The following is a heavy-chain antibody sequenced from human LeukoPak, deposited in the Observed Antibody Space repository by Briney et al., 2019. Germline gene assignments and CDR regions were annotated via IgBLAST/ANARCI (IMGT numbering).Heavy chain of an antibody. CDR2: ISSSGSTI. D-gene: IGHD1-26*01. CDR1: GFTFSDYY. Sequence: GGSLRLSCAASGFTFSDYYMSWIRQAPGKGLEGVSYISSSGSTIYYADSVKGRFTISRDNAKNSLYLQMNSLRAEDTAVYYCARDGGSYYYYYYMDVWGKGTTVTVSS. CDR3: ARDGGSYYYYYYMDV. J-gene: IGHJ6*03. V-gene: IGHV3-11*04.